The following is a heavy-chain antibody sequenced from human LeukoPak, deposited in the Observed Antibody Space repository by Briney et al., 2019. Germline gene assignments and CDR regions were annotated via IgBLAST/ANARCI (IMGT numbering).Heavy chain of an antibody. CDR2: MDPSGSQK. J-gene: IGHJ4*02. Sequence: GGSLRLSCAASEFIFNRSWKNWVRQAPGKGLEWVANMDPSGSQKRYVDSVKGRFTISKDNPGTSLYLDMYGLRAEDTAIYYCAIWTSGNYWGQGTLVTVSS. CDR3: AIWTSGNY. D-gene: IGHD1-1*01. V-gene: IGHV3-7*01. CDR1: EFIFNRSW.